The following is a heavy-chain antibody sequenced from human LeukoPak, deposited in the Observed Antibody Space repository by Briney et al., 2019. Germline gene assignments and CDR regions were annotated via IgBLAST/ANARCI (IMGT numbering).Heavy chain of an antibody. Sequence: SETLSLTCTVSCGSISSSSYYWGWIRQPPGKGLEWIGSIYYSGSTYYNPSLKSRVTISVDTSKNQFSLKLSSVTAADTAVYYCATDPPITGRVVDYWGQGTLVTVSS. CDR2: IYYSGST. D-gene: IGHD1-20*01. CDR3: ATDPPITGRVVDY. CDR1: CGSISSSSYY. J-gene: IGHJ4*02. V-gene: IGHV4-39*01.